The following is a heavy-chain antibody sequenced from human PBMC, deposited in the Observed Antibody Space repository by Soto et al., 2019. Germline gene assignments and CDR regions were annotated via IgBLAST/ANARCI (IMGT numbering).Heavy chain of an antibody. CDR1: GFTFSSYS. CDR3: ATYYYDSSGYYSSGFDY. CDR2: ISSSSSTI. V-gene: IGHV3-48*02. J-gene: IGHJ4*02. D-gene: IGHD3-22*01. Sequence: EVQLVESGGGLVQPGGSLRLSCAASGFTFSSYSMNWVRQAPGKGLEWVSYISSSSSTIYYADSVKGRFTISRDNAKNSLYLQMNSLRDEDTAVYYCATYYYDSSGYYSSGFDYWGQGTLVTVSS.